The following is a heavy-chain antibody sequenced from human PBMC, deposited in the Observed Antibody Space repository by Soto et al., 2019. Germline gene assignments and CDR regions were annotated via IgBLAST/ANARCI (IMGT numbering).Heavy chain of an antibody. V-gene: IGHV3-48*03. CDR3: ARDRKSRNHYYDSSGHRAGGAFDI. D-gene: IGHD3-22*01. J-gene: IGHJ3*02. CDR2: ISSSGSTI. CDR1: GFTFSSYE. Sequence: EVQLVESGGGLVQPGGSLRLSCAASGFTFSSYEMNWVRQAPGKGLEWVSYISSSGSTIYYADSVKGRFTISRDNAKNSLYLQMNSLRAEDTAVYYCARDRKSRNHYYDSSGHRAGGAFDIWGQGTMVTVSS.